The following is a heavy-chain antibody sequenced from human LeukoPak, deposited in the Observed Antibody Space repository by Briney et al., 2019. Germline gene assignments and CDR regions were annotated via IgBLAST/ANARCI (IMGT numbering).Heavy chain of an antibody. CDR3: AATNIKAVAGSHNWFDP. CDR1: GGSINTYY. J-gene: IGHJ5*02. Sequence: SETLSLTCSVSGGSINTYYWSWIRQHPGKGLEWIGYIYYSGSTYYNPSLKSRVTISVDTSKNQFSLKLSSVTAADTAVYYCAATNIKAVAGSHNWFDPWGQGTLVTVSS. V-gene: IGHV4-59*06. D-gene: IGHD6-19*01. CDR2: IYYSGST.